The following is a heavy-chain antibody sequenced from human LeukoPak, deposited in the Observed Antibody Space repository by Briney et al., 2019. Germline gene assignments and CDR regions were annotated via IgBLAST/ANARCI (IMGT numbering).Heavy chain of an antibody. D-gene: IGHD5-18*01. Sequence: GESLKISCKGSGYSFNSYWIGWVRQMPGKGLELMGIIYPGDSDTRYRPSFQGQVTISADKSISTAYLQWSSLKASDTAMYYCARGSSGYSYGYFFFLDYWGQGTLVTVSS. CDR3: ARGSSGYSYGYFFFLDY. CDR1: GYSFNSYW. CDR2: IYPGDSDT. J-gene: IGHJ4*02. V-gene: IGHV5-51*01.